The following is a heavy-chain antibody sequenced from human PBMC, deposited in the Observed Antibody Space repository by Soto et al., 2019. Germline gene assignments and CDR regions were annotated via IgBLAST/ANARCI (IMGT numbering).Heavy chain of an antibody. CDR2: INPSGGST. J-gene: IGHJ4*02. Sequence: ASVKVSCKASGYTFTSYYMHWVRQAPGQGLEWMGIINPSGGSTSYAQKFQGRVTMTRDTSTSTVYMELSSLRSEDTAVYYCARTRIAVAGDVFLGFDYWGQGTLVTVSS. D-gene: IGHD6-19*01. V-gene: IGHV1-46*01. CDR3: ARTRIAVAGDVFLGFDY. CDR1: GYTFTSYY.